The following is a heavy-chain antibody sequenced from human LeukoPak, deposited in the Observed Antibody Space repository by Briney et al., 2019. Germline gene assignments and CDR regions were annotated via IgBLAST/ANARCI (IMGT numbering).Heavy chain of an antibody. J-gene: IGHJ5*02. CDR3: ARNPTLARFDP. V-gene: IGHV4-4*07. CDR2: VHPSGNT. CDR1: ADSINIYY. Sequence: PSETLSLTCTISADSINIYYWTWIRQPAGKGLEWIGRVHPSGNTNYNPSLKSRVTMSVDTSKNQFSLRLTSVTAADTAVYYCARNPTLARFDPWGQGTLVTVSS.